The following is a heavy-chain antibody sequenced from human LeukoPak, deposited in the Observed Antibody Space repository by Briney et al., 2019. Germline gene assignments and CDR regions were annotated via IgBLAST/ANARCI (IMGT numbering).Heavy chain of an antibody. Sequence: AASVTVSCTAFGYTFTSYGISWVRQAPGQGLEWMGWISAYNGNTNYAQKLQGRVTMTTDTSTSTAYMELRSLRSDDTAVYYCARDLIAVALPADYWGQGTLVTVSS. CDR3: ARDLIAVALPADY. D-gene: IGHD6-19*01. CDR2: ISAYNGNT. J-gene: IGHJ4*02. V-gene: IGHV1-18*01. CDR1: GYTFTSYG.